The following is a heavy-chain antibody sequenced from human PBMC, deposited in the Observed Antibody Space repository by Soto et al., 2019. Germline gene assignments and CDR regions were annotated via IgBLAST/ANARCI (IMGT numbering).Heavy chain of an antibody. Sequence: SVKVSCKYSGCSFTENYLHWVRQAPGQGLEWMGWINPNNGGTNYAQNFQGWVTMTRDTSISTAYMELSRLRSDDTAVYSCAKGKFYDSTAYYLDYWGQGTLVTVSS. J-gene: IGHJ4*02. D-gene: IGHD3-22*01. CDR3: AKGKFYDSTAYYLDY. V-gene: IGHV1-2*04. CDR1: GCSFTENY. CDR2: INPNNGGT.